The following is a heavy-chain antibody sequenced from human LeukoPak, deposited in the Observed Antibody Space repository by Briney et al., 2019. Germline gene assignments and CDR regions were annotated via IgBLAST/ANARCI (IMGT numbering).Heavy chain of an antibody. CDR1: GYSFTSYW. J-gene: IGHJ3*02. Sequence: GESLKISCKGSGYSFTSYWIGWVRQMPGKGLEWMGIIYPGDSDTRYSPSFQGQVTISADKSISTAYLQWSSLKASDTAMYYCAWISGSYSTYDAFDIWGQGTMVTVSS. CDR2: IYPGDSDT. V-gene: IGHV5-51*01. D-gene: IGHD1-26*01. CDR3: AWISGSYSTYDAFDI.